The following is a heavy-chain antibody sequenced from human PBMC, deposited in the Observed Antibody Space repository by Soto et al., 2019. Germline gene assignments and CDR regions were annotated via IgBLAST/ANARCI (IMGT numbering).Heavy chain of an antibody. J-gene: IGHJ4*02. V-gene: IGHV4-34*01. CDR1: GGSFSGYY. CDR3: ARGQRYFDWLLWAFDY. CDR2: INHSEST. Sequence: QVQLQQWGAGLLKPSETLSLTCAVYGGSFSGYYWSWIRQPPGKGLEWIGEINHSESTNYNPSLKSRVTISVDTSKNQYSLKLSSGTAADTAVYYCARGQRYFDWLLWAFDYWGQGTLVTVSS. D-gene: IGHD3-9*01.